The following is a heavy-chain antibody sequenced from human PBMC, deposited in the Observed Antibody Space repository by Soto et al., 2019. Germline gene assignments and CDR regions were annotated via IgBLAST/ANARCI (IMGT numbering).Heavy chain of an antibody. CDR1: GFTFRSYR. D-gene: IGHD3-22*01. V-gene: IGHV3-7*05. J-gene: IGHJ4*02. CDR3: AREGSMIVLTPLLDY. CDR2: IKQDGGEG. Sequence: EVQLVESGGGLVQTGGSLRLSCAASGFTFRSYRMSWVRQAPGKGLEWVANIKQDGGEGYYVDSVKGRFTISRDNAKNSLYLQMNTLRAEDQAVYYCAREGSMIVLTPLLDYWGQGILVTVSS.